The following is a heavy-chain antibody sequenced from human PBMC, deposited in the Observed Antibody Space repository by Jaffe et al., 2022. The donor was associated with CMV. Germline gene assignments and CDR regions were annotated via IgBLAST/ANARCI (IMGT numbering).Heavy chain of an antibody. Sequence: QVQLQESGPGLVKPSETLSLTCTVSGGSISSYYWSWIRQPPGKGLEWIGYIYYSGSTNYNPSLKSRVTISVDTSKNQFSLKLSSVTAADTAVYYCATHTMTDLDYWGQGTLVTVSS. CDR2: IYYSGST. V-gene: IGHV4-59*08. D-gene: IGHD3-22*01. J-gene: IGHJ4*02. CDR1: GGSISSYY. CDR3: ATHTMTDLDY.